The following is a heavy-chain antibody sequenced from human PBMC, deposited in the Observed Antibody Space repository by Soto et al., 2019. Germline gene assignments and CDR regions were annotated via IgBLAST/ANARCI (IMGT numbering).Heavy chain of an antibody. CDR3: ARWGTTGGLDV. CDR2: TSYDGSNK. CDR1: GFTFRSYV. D-gene: IGHD3-16*01. J-gene: IGHJ4*02. V-gene: IGHV3-30*19. Sequence: QVQLVESGGGVVQPGTSLRLSCVGYGFTFRSYVIHWVRQAPGKGLEWGALTSYDGSNKYYDDTVKGRFTTSRDKSRNTVDLQMDRLRLEDTALYYCARWGTTGGLDVWGQGTLVSVSS.